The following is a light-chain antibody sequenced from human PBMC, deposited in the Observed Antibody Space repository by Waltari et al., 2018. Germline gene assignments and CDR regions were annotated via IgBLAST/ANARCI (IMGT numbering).Light chain of an antibody. V-gene: IGLV2-14*03. J-gene: IGLJ2*01. CDR3: GSYTRSRTLV. CDR1: SSDIGNYTY. CDR2: DVS. Sequence: QSALTQPASVSGSPGQSITISCTGSSSDIGNYTYVTWYQQHQGKAPKLIIYDVSNRPTGVSNRFSGSKSGNTASLTISGLQAEDEANYYCGSYTRSRTLVFGGGTKLTVL.